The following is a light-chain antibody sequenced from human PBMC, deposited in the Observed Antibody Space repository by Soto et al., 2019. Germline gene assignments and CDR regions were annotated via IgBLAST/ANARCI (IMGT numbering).Light chain of an antibody. CDR2: AYT. V-gene: IGLV1-40*01. J-gene: IGLJ3*02. Sequence: QSVLTQPPSVSGAPGQRVTISCTGSNSNIGAGYDLHWYQHFPGAAPKLLIFAYTNRPSGVPDRFSGSKSGTSASLAITGLQADDEADYYCQSCDSSLTAWVFGGGTKLTVL. CDR3: QSCDSSLTAWV. CDR1: NSNIGAGYD.